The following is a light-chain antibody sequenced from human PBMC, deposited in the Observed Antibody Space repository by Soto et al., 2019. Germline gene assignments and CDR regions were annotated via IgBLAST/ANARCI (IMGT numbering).Light chain of an antibody. J-gene: IGKJ1*01. CDR2: GAS. CDR3: QQYNNWPLT. Sequence: EIVMTQSPATLSVSPGERATLSCRASQSVSSNLAWYQQKPGQAPNLLIYGASTRASGIPARFSGSGSGTDFTLTISSLQSEDFAVYYCQQYNNWPLTFGQGTKVEIK. CDR1: QSVSSN. V-gene: IGKV3-15*01.